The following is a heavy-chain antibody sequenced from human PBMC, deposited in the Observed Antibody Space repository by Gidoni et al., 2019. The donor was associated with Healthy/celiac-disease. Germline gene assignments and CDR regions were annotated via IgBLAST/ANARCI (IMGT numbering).Heavy chain of an antibody. Sequence: EVQLLESGGGLVQPGGSLRLSCAASGFTFSSYAMSWVRQAPGKGLEWVSAISGSGGSTYYADSVKGRFTISRDNSKNTLYLQMNSLRAEDTAVYYCAKDPKTIMYYYDSSGGNGNFDYWGQGTLVTVSS. CDR3: AKDPKTIMYYYDSSGGNGNFDY. CDR2: ISGSGGST. CDR1: GFTFSSYA. J-gene: IGHJ4*02. D-gene: IGHD3-22*01. V-gene: IGHV3-23*01.